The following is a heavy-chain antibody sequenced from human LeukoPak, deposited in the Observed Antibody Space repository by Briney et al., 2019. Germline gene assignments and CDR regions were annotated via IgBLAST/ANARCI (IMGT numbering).Heavy chain of an antibody. CDR2: ISGDGGST. V-gene: IGHV3-43*02. CDR1: GFTFDDYA. J-gene: IGHJ4*02. CDR3: AKDRRFQQWPVARPSGVDY. D-gene: IGHD6-19*01. Sequence: GGSLRLSCAASGFTFDDYAMHWVRQAPGKGLEWVSLISGDGGSTYYADSVKGRFTISRDNSKNSLYLQMNSLRTEDTALYYCAKDRRFQQWPVARPSGVDYWGQGTLVTVSS.